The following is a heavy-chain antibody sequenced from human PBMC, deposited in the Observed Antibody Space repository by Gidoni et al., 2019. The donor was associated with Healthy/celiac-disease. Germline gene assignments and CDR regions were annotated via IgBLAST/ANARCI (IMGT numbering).Heavy chain of an antibody. CDR1: GYTFTSYA. CDR2: INAGNGNT. CDR3: ARGVPPDAFDI. V-gene: IGHV1-3*05. J-gene: IGHJ3*02. Sequence: QVQLVQSGAEEKKPGASVKVSCKASGYTFTSYAMHWVRQAPGQRLEWMGWINAGNGNTKYSQKFQGRVTITRDTSASAAYMELSSLRSEDTAVYYCARGVPPDAFDIWGQGTMVTVSS.